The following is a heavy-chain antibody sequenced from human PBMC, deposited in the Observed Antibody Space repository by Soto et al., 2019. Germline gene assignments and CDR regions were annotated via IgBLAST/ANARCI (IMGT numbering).Heavy chain of an antibody. CDR3: VRLRIAAAGSNWFDP. J-gene: IGHJ5*02. Sequence: GASVKVSCKASGYTFTSYAMHWVRQAPGQRLEWMGWINAGNGNTKYSQKFQGRVTITRDTSASTAYMELSSLRSEDTAVYYCVRLRIAAAGSNWFDPWGQGTLVTVSS. D-gene: IGHD6-13*01. V-gene: IGHV1-3*01. CDR2: INAGNGNT. CDR1: GYTFTSYA.